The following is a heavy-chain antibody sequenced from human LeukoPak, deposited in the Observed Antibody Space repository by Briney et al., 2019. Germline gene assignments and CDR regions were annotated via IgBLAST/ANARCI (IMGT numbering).Heavy chain of an antibody. Sequence: GGSLRLSCAASGFTFSIYVMSWVRQAPGKGLEWVSGISGSGGSTYYADSVKGRFTVSRDNSKNTLDLQMNSLRSEDTAMYYCAREMGILNYWGQGTLVTVSS. CDR2: ISGSGGST. J-gene: IGHJ4*02. D-gene: IGHD1-26*01. CDR1: GFTFSIYV. V-gene: IGHV3-23*01. CDR3: AREMGILNY.